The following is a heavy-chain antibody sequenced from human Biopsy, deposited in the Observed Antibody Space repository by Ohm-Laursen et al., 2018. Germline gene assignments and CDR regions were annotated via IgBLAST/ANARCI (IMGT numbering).Heavy chain of an antibody. CDR1: GYSISTGYY. D-gene: IGHD6-19*01. CDR2: IFHTGTT. J-gene: IGHJ4*02. Sequence: GTLSLTCAVSGYSISTGYYWGWIRQPPGKGLEWIGSIFHTGTTYYNPSLKSRVTISVDTSKNQFSLKLSSVTAADTAVYYCARGRLRAVGRFDYWGQGTLVTVSS. V-gene: IGHV4-38-2*01. CDR3: ARGRLRAVGRFDY.